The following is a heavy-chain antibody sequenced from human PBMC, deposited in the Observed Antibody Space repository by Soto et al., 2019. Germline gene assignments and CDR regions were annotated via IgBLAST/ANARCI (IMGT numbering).Heavy chain of an antibody. CDR3: AREGGYYYDSSGHYYFDD. CDR1: GFTFSSYA. D-gene: IGHD3-22*01. Sequence: QVQLVESGGGVVQPGRSLRLSCAASGFTFSSYAMHWVRQAPGKGLEWVAVISYDGSNKYYADSVKGRFTISRDNSKNTLYLQMNSLRAEDTAVYYCAREGGYYYDSSGHYYFDDWGQGTLVTVSS. CDR2: ISYDGSNK. J-gene: IGHJ4*02. V-gene: IGHV3-30-3*01.